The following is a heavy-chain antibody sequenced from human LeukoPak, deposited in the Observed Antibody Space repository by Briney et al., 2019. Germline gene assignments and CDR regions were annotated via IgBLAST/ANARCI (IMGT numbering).Heavy chain of an antibody. CDR2: ISSSNIYI. V-gene: IGHV3-21*01. CDR3: ATDRAGLYGDYESYFDY. CDR1: GGSISSSS. Sequence: ETLSLTCTVSGGSISSSSYYWGWIRQPPGKGLEWVSSISSSNIYIYYADSVKGRFTISRDNAKNSLYLQMNSLRAEDTAVYYCATDRAGLYGDYESYFDYWGQGTLVTVSS. J-gene: IGHJ4*02. D-gene: IGHD4-17*01.